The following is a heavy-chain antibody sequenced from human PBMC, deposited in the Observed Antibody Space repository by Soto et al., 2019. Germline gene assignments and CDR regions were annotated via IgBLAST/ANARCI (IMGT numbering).Heavy chain of an antibody. Sequence: ASVKVSCKASGYTFTSYGISWVRQAPGQGLEWMGWISAYNGNTNYAQKLQGRVTMTTDTSTSTAYMELRSLRSDDTAGYYCAGGYCSSTSCPRPYYGMDVWGQGTTVTVSS. D-gene: IGHD2-2*01. CDR3: AGGYCSSTSCPRPYYGMDV. CDR2: ISAYNGNT. V-gene: IGHV1-18*04. J-gene: IGHJ6*02. CDR1: GYTFTSYG.